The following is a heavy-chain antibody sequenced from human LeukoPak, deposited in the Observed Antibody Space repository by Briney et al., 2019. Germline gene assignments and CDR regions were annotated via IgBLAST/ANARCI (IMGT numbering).Heavy chain of an antibody. Sequence: KASETLSLTCAVYGGSFSGYYWGWIRQRPGKGLEWIGSIYHSGSTYYNPSLKSRVTISVDTSKNQFSLKLSSVTAADTAVYYCARDIDYCGGDCFNYWGQGTLVTVSS. CDR3: ARDIDYCGGDCFNY. V-gene: IGHV4-38-2*02. D-gene: IGHD2-21*01. CDR2: IYHSGST. J-gene: IGHJ4*02. CDR1: GGSFSGYY.